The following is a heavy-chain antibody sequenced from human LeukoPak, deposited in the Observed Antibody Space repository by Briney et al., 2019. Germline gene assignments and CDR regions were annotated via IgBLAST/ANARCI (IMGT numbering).Heavy chain of an antibody. CDR2: IYPGDSDT. V-gene: IGHV5-51*01. CDR1: GYSFTSYW. D-gene: IGHD3-3*01. J-gene: IGHJ5*02. Sequence: GESLEISCKGSGYSFTSYWIGWVRQMPGKGLEWMGIIYPGDSDTRYSPSFQGQVTISADKSISTAYLQWSSLKASDTAMYYCATVYYDFWSGYPSWFDPWGQGTLVTVSS. CDR3: ATVYYDFWSGYPSWFDP.